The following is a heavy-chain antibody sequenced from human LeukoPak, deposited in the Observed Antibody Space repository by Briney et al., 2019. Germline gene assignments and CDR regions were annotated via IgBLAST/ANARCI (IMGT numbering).Heavy chain of an antibody. CDR3: ARVKCSERYCSSTSRSGGPFDY. Sequence: ASVKVSCKASGYTFTSYYMHWVRQAPGQGLEWMGIINPGDGSTSYAQNFQGRLTMTRDTSTSTLYMDLSSLRSDDTAVYYCARVKCSERYCSSTSRSGGPFDYWGQGTLVTVSS. V-gene: IGHV1-46*01. D-gene: IGHD2-2*01. J-gene: IGHJ4*02. CDR1: GYTFTSYY. CDR2: INPGDGST.